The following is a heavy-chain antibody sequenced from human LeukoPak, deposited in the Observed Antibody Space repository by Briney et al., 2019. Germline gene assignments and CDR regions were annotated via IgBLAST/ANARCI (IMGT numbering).Heavy chain of an antibody. V-gene: IGHV3-23*01. CDR2: ISGSGGST. CDR3: AKVAVAGIRYFDY. D-gene: IGHD6-19*01. J-gene: IGHJ4*02. Sequence: GGTLRLSCAASGFTFSSYGMSWVRQAPGKGLEWVSAISGSGGSTYYADSVKGRFTISRDNSKNTLYLQMNSLRAEDTAVYYCAKVAVAGIRYFDYWGQGTLVTVSS. CDR1: GFTFSSYG.